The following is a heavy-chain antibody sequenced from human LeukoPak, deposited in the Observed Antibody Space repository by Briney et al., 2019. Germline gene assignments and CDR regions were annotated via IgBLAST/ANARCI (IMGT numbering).Heavy chain of an antibody. D-gene: IGHD3-22*01. Sequence: GGSLRLSCAASGXTFSSYWMSWVRQAPGKGLEWVVNLKQDGGEKYYVVFVEGRFTISRDNAKTSLYLQMTSLRAEDTAVYYCASDKYFDSTTYYPRFGYWGQGILVTVSS. V-gene: IGHV3-7*04. CDR2: LKQDGGEK. CDR3: ASDKYFDSTTYYPRFGY. CDR1: GXTFSSYW. J-gene: IGHJ4*02.